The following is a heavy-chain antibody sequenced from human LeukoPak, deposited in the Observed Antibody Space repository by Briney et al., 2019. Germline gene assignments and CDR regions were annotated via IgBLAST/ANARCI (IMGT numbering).Heavy chain of an antibody. CDR1: GGSFSGYY. CDR2: INHSGST. CDR3: ARGTTDGDAFDI. Sequence: SETLSLTCAVYGGSFSGYYWSWIRQPPGKGLEWIGEINHSGSTNYNPSLKSRVTISVDTSKNQFSLKLSSVTAADTAVYYCARGTTDGDAFDIWGQGTMVTVSS. D-gene: IGHD1-1*01. V-gene: IGHV4-34*01. J-gene: IGHJ3*02.